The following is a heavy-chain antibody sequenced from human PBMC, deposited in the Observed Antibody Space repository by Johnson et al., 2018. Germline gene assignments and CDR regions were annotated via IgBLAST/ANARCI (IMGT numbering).Heavy chain of an antibody. CDR1: GGSIRNFNW. J-gene: IGHJ4*02. Sequence: QVQLQEAGPGLVKASGTLSLACTVSGGSIRNFNWWSWVRQPPGKGLEWIGEIFHSGDTKYNPSLKSRVSISIDKSNNQVSLRLSSVTAADPAMYSCARAGKNYNSGWFFDDWGQGTRVTVYS. D-gene: IGHD6-19*01. V-gene: IGHV4-4*02. CDR3: ARAGKNYNSGWFFDD. CDR2: IFHSGDT.